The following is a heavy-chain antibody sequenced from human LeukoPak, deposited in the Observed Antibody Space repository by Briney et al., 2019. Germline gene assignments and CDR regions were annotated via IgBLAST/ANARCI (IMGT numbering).Heavy chain of an antibody. CDR3: ARGSGYFYDSSGSYPFAF. CDR2: IIPIFATT. J-gene: IGHJ4*02. V-gene: IGHV1-69*05. D-gene: IGHD3-22*01. CDR1: GGTFSSYA. Sequence: ASVKVSCKASGGTFSSYAISWVRQAPGQGLEWMGGIIPIFATTNYAQKFQGRVTITTDESTSTAYMQLSSLRPEDTAVYYCARGSGYFYDSSGSYPFAFWGQGTLVTVSS.